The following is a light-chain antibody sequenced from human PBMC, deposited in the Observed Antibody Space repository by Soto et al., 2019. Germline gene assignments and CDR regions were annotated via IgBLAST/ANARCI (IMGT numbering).Light chain of an antibody. Sequence: EIVLTQSPGTLSLSPGERATLSCRASQSVSSYLAWYQQKPGQAPRLLIYDASTRATRISARFSGSGSGTDFTLTISSLEPEDFAVYYCQQRSNWPVTFGQGTRVAVK. J-gene: IGKJ1*01. CDR3: QQRSNWPVT. CDR1: QSVSSY. V-gene: IGKV3-11*01. CDR2: DAS.